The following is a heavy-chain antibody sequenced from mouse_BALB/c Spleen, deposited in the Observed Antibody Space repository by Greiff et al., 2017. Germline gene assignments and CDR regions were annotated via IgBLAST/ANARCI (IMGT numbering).Heavy chain of an antibody. D-gene: IGHD2-4*01. CDR3: ARLYYDSRFDY. CDR1: GFTFSSFG. CDR2: ISSGSSTI. V-gene: IGHV5-17*02. J-gene: IGHJ2*01. Sequence: DVKLQESGGGLVQPGGSLKLSCAVSGFTFSSFGMHWVRQAPEKGLEWVAYISSGSSTIYYADTVTGRFTISRDNPKNTLFLQMTSLKSEDTAMYYCARLYYDSRFDYWGQGTTLTVSS.